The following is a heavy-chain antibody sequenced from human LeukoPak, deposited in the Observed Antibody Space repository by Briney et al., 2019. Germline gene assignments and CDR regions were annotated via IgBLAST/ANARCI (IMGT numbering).Heavy chain of an antibody. CDR3: ARGGGIAARRGNWFDP. D-gene: IGHD6-6*01. CDR2: INHSGST. Sequence: SETLSLTCAVYGGSFSGYYWSWIRQPPGKGLEWIGEINHSGSTNYNPSLKSRVTISVDTSKNQFSLKLSSVTAADTAVYYCARGGGIAARRGNWFDPWGQGTLVTVSS. CDR1: GGSFSGYY. V-gene: IGHV4-34*01. J-gene: IGHJ5*02.